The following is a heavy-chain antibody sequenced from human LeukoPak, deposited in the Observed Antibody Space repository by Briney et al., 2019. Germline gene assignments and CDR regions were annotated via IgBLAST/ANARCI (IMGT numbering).Heavy chain of an antibody. CDR1: GGSFSNYY. J-gene: IGHJ5*01. CDR3: ARGRGRVVLITTSRRSFWFDS. D-gene: IGHD3-22*01. CDR2: INHSGST. V-gene: IGHV4-34*01. Sequence: PSETLSLTCAVYGGSFSNYYWSWIRQPPGKGLEWIGEINHSGSTNYKPSLKSRVTISLDTSKNQFSLKMSSVTAADTAVYYCARGRGRVVLITTSRRSFWFDSWGQGTLVTVSS.